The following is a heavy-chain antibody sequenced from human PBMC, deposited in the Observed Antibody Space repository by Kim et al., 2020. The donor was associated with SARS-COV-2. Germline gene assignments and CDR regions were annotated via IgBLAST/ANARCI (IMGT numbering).Heavy chain of an antibody. D-gene: IGHD4-17*01. Sequence: NYSPSHKSRVTISVDTSKNQFSLKLSTVTAADTAVYYCARGGYGGRDFDYWGQGTLVTVSS. J-gene: IGHJ4*02. V-gene: IGHV4-59*09. CDR3: ARGGYGGRDFDY.